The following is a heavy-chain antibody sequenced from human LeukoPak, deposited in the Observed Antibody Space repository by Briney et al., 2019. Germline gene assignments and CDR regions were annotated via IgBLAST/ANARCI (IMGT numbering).Heavy chain of an antibody. V-gene: IGHV5-51*01. D-gene: IGHD4-23*01. Sequence: LGESLKISCKSSGYDFSTYWIAWVRQMPGKGLEWMGIVYPGDSDIRYSPSFQGQVTISADRSINTAYLQWSSLTASDTAMYYCASRPFETTVVPWDFYWGQGTQVTVSS. CDR2: VYPGDSDI. J-gene: IGHJ4*02. CDR1: GYDFSTYW. CDR3: ASRPFETTVVPWDFY.